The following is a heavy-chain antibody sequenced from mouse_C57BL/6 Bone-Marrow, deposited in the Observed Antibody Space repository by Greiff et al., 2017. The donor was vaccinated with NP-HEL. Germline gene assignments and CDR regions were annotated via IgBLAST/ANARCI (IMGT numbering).Heavy chain of an antibody. CDR3: TTCSPDGYYLYFDY. Sequence: VQLQQSGAELVRPGASVKLSCTASGFNIKDDYMHWVKQRPEQGLEWIGWIDPENGDTEYASKFQGKATITADTSSNTAYLQLSSLTSEDTAVYYCTTCSPDGYYLYFDYWGQGTTLTVSS. CDR2: IDPENGDT. D-gene: IGHD2-3*01. J-gene: IGHJ2*01. CDR1: GFNIKDDY. V-gene: IGHV14-4*01.